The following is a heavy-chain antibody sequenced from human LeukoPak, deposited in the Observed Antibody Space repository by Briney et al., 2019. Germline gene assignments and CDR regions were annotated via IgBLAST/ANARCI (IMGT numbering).Heavy chain of an antibody. D-gene: IGHD3-3*01. CDR2: IYSGGST. CDR3: ARGNDFWVDY. Sequence: GGSLRLSCAPSGFTVSSNYMSWVRPAPGRGLEGVSVIYSGGSTYYADSVKGRFTISRDNSKNPLYLQMNSLRAEDTAVYYCARGNDFWVDYWGQGTLVTVSS. J-gene: IGHJ4*02. CDR1: GFTVSSNY. V-gene: IGHV3-53*01.